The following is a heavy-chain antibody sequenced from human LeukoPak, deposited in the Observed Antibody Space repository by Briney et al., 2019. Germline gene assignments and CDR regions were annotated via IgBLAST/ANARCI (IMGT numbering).Heavy chain of an antibody. Sequence: PSETLSLTCTVSGGSISSYYWSWIRQPPGKGLEWIGYIYTSGSTNYNPSLKSRVTISVDTSKNQFSLKLSSVTAADTAVYYCARLGGGGAIPYYYYMDVWGKGTTVTVSS. V-gene: IGHV4-4*09. J-gene: IGHJ6*03. CDR1: GGSISSYY. CDR3: ARLGGGGAIPYYYYMDV. D-gene: IGHD3-16*01. CDR2: IYTSGST.